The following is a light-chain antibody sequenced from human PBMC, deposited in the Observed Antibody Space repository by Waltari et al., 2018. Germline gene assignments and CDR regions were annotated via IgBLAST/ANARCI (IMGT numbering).Light chain of an antibody. J-gene: IGLJ3*02. CDR3: ATWDDSLSGWV. Sequence: QSVLTQLPPASGTPGQGVTISCSGSSSNIGDNYVYWYQHFPGTSPKLLIHRNNQRPSGVPDRFSGSKSGTSAFLVISGLRSEDEADYHCATWDDSLSGWVFGGGTKVTVL. CDR1: SSNIGDNY. CDR2: RNN. V-gene: IGLV1-47*01.